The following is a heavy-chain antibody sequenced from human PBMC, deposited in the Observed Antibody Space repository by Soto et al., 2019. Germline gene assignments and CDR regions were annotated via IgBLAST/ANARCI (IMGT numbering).Heavy chain of an antibody. CDR3: ARVPTAGITIFGVVLYGMDV. Sequence: SETLSLTCTVSGGSISSYYWSWIRQPPGKGLEWIGYIYYSGSTNYNPSLKSRVTISVDTSKNQFSLKLSSVTAADTAVYYCARVPTAGITIFGVVLYGMDVWGQGTTVTVFS. J-gene: IGHJ6*02. CDR2: IYYSGST. D-gene: IGHD3-3*01. V-gene: IGHV4-59*01. CDR1: GGSISSYY.